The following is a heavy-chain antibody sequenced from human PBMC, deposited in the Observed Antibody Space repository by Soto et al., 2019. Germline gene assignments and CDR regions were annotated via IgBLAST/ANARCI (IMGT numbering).Heavy chain of an antibody. V-gene: IGHV4-38-2*02. CDR1: GVTLSSNY. CDR3: ARSRKSNWFDP. Sequence: SETLSLTCTVSGVTLSSNYWGWIRQPPGKGLDLIGSIFHCGSNYYNPSLKSRVTISVDTFKNHFFLKLSSLTAADTAVYYCARSRKSNWFDPWGQGTLVTVSS. J-gene: IGHJ5*02. CDR2: IFHCGSN.